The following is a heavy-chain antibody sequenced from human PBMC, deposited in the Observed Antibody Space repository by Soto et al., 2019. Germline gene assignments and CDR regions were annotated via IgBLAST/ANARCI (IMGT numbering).Heavy chain of an antibody. CDR1: GLTVRSNY. CDR3: ARDAGFADY. V-gene: IGHV3-53*01. CDR2: IYSGGST. J-gene: IGHJ4*02. D-gene: IGHD3-10*01. Sequence: LRLSCAASGLTVRSNYMSWVRQAPGKGLEWVSVIYSGGSTDYADSVKGRFTISRDNSKNTLYLQMNSLRAEDTAVYYCARDAGFADYWGQGTLVTVSS.